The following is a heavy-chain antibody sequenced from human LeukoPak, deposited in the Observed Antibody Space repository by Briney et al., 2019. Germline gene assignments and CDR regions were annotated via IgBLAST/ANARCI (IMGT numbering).Heavy chain of an antibody. D-gene: IGHD3-10*01. CDR2: IIPIFGTA. CDR3: ARELRGDWFDP. V-gene: IGHV1-69*06. J-gene: IGHJ5*02. CDR1: GGTFSSYA. Sequence: ASVKVSCKASGGTFSSYAISWVRQAPGQGLEWMGGIIPIFGTANYAQEFQGRVTITADKSTSTAYMELCSLRSEDTAVYYCARELRGDWFDPWGQGTLVTVSS.